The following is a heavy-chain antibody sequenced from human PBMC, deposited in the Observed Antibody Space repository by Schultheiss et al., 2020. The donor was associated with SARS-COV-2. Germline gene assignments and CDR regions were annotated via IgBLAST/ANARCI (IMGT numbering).Heavy chain of an antibody. V-gene: IGHV3-30*14. J-gene: IGHJ4*02. Sequence: GGSLRLSCAASGFTFSSYAMHWVRQAPGKGLEWVAVISYDGSNKYYADSVKGRFTISRDNSKNTLYLQMNSLRAEDTAVYYCAIFACAVTNPVDYWGQGTLVTVSS. CDR2: ISYDGSNK. CDR1: GFTFSSYA. D-gene: IGHD6-19*01. CDR3: AIFACAVTNPVDY.